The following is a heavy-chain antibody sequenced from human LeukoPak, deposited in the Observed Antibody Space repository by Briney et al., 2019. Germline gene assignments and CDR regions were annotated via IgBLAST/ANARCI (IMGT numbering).Heavy chain of an antibody. CDR1: GGSISSYY. CDR3: ARDVLYPRNDAFDI. V-gene: IGHV4-59*01. Sequence: SETLSLTRTVSGGSISSYYWSWIRQPPGKGLEWIGYIYYSGSTNYNPSLKSRVTISVDTSKNQFSLKLSSVTAADTAVYYCARDVLYPRNDAFDIWGQGTMVTVSS. J-gene: IGHJ3*02. CDR2: IYYSGST. D-gene: IGHD2-2*02.